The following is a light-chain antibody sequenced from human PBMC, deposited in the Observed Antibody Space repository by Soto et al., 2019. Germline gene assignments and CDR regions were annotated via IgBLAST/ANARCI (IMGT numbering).Light chain of an antibody. J-gene: IGLJ1*01. CDR2: DVS. CDR1: SRDVGGYNY. CDR3: SSYTSSSTPRYV. Sequence: QSALTQPASVSGSPGKSITISCTGTSRDVGGYNYVSWYQQHPGKAPKLMIYDVSNRPSGLSNRFSGSKSGNTASLTISGLQAEDEADYYCSSYTSSSTPRYVFGTGTKLTVL. V-gene: IGLV2-14*01.